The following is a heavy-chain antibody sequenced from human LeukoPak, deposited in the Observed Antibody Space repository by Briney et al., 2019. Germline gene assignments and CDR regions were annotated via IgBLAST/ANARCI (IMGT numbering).Heavy chain of an antibody. CDR1: GYTFTGYY. D-gene: IGHD3-22*01. CDR2: INPNSGGT. V-gene: IGHV1-2*02. J-gene: IGHJ4*02. CDR3: ARGLLVQTYYYDSSGYQPTEFDY. Sequence: GASVKVSCKASGYTFTGYYMHWVRQAPGQGLEWMGWINPNSGGTNYAQKFQGRVTMTRDTSISTAYMELSRLRSDDTAVYYCARGLLVQTYYYDSSGYQPTEFDYWGQGTLVTVSS.